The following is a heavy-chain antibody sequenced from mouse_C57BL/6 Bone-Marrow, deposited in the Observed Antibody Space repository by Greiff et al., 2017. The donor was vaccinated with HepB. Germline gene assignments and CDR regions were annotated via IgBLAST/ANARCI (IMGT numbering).Heavy chain of an antibody. Sequence: QVQLQQPGAELVKPGASVKLSCKASGYTFTSYWMHWVKQRPGQGLEWIGMIHPNSGSTNYNEKFKSKATLTVDKSSSTAYMQLSSLTSEDSAVDYCEGFGGAVAFACWGQGTMVTVSA. V-gene: IGHV1-64*01. D-gene: IGHD3-1*01. CDR2: IHPNSGST. CDR3: EGFGGAVAFAC. CDR1: GYTFTSYW. J-gene: IGHJ3*01.